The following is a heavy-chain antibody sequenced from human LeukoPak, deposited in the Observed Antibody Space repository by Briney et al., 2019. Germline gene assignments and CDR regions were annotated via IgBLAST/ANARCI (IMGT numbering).Heavy chain of an antibody. CDR3: SRGALWFGALSPSMDV. CDR2: IYIGGSK. CDR1: GFSFSKAW. Sequence: GGSLRLSCAASGFSFSKAWMSWVRQAPGKGLEWVAVIYIGGSKYYADSVKGRFTICRDNYNKTMLLQINNRRADDRAVDYCSRGALWFGALSPSMDVWGQGTTVTVSS. V-gene: IGHV3-66*01. J-gene: IGHJ6*02. D-gene: IGHD3-10*01.